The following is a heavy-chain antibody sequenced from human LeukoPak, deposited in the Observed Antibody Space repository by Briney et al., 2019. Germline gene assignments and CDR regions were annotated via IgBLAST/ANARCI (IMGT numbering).Heavy chain of an antibody. D-gene: IGHD3-10*01. J-gene: IGHJ4*02. Sequence: PGGSLRLSCAASGFTFSSYSMNWVRQAPGEGLEWVSSISSSSSYIYYADSVKGRFTISRDNAKNSLYLQMNSLRAEDTAVYYCARDRGYDAGSYWWGQGTLVTVSS. CDR3: ARDRGYDAGSYW. CDR1: GFTFSSYS. CDR2: ISSSSSYI. V-gene: IGHV3-21*01.